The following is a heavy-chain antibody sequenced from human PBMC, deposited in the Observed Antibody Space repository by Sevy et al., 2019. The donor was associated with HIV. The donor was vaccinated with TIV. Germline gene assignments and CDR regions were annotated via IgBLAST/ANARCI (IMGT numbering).Heavy chain of an antibody. D-gene: IGHD3-16*02. CDR2: IYPTHSHI. J-gene: IGHJ4*02. V-gene: IGHV5-51*01. CDR1: GYNFSGYW. Sequence: GQSLKISCKGSGYNFSGYWVGWVRQMPGKGLEWMGIIYPTHSHIIYSPSLQGQVTISVDKSITTAYLQWRSLKNSYXXXXXXXXXXXXXXXXXFYPFDFWGQGTLVTVSS. CDR3: XXXXXXXXXXXFYPFDF.